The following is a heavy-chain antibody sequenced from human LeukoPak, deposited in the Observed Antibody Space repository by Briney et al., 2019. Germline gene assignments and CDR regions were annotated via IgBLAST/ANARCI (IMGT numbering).Heavy chain of an antibody. D-gene: IGHD2-8*01. CDR2: IYHSGST. CDR1: GGSISSGGYS. CDR3: ARGQASYGIDY. V-gene: IGHV4-30-2*05. Sequence: SQTLSLTCAVSGGSISSGGYSWSWIRQPPGKGLEWIGYIYHSGSTYYNPSLKSRVTISVDTSKNQFSLKLSSVTAADTAVYYCARGQASYGIDYWGQGTLVTVSS. J-gene: IGHJ4*02.